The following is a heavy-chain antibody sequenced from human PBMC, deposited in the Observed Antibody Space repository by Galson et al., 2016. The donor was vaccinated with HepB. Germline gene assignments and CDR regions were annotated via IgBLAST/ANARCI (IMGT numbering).Heavy chain of an antibody. J-gene: IGHJ5*02. CDR2: ISYDGSHK. CDR1: GFTFSTYA. CDR3: ARVRLLRPHRLFDL. D-gene: IGHD3-10*01. V-gene: IGHV3-30*04. Sequence: SLRLSCAASGFTFSTYAIHWVRQAPGKGLEWVAVISYDGSHKYYADSVKGRFTISRDNSKDTLYLQMNSLRAEDTAVYFCARVRLLRPHRLFDLWGQGTLVTVSS.